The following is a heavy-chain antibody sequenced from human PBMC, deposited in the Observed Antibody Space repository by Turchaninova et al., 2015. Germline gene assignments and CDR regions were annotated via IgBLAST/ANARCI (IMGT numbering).Heavy chain of an antibody. J-gene: IGHJ4*02. CDR2: IIPIVGTA. D-gene: IGHD4-23*01. CDR3: ARGDYGGNAAPFDY. CDR1: GGTVSSDA. Sequence: QVQLVQSGAEVKKPGSSVKVSCKASGGTVSSDAISWGRQAPGQGLEWMGGIIPIVGTANYAQKFQGRVTITADESTSTAYMELSSLRSEDTAVYYCARGDYGGNAAPFDYWGQGTLVTVSS. V-gene: IGHV1-69*01.